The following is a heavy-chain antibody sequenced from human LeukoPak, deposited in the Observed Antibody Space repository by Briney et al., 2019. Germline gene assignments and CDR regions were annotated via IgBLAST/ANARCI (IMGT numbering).Heavy chain of an antibody. CDR3: AKDTGDSSPGYFDY. CDR1: GFTVSGDY. J-gene: IGHJ4*02. V-gene: IGHV3-30*02. D-gene: IGHD3-22*01. CDR2: IRYDGSNK. Sequence: PGGSLRLSCAVSGFTVSGDYMNWVRQAPGKGLEWVAFIRYDGSNKYYTDSVRGRFTISRDNSKNTLYLQMNSLRAEDTAVYYCAKDTGDSSPGYFDYWGQGTLVTVSS.